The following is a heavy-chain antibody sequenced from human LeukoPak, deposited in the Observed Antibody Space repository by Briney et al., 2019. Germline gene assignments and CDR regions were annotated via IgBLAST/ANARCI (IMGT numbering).Heavy chain of an antibody. J-gene: IGHJ4*02. CDR2: IYYSGST. V-gene: IGHV4-59*08. Sequence: PSETLSLTCTVSGGSISSYYWSWIRQPPGKGLEWIGYIYYSGSTNYNPSLKSRVTIPVDTSKNQFALKLSSVTAADTAVYYCAMGPPDSSAAPGYWCRGTRIMVSS. D-gene: IGHD6-25*01. CDR3: AMGPPDSSAAPGY. CDR1: GGSISSYY.